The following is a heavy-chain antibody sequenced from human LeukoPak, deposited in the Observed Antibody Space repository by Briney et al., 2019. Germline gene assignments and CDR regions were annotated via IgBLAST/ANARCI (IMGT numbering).Heavy chain of an antibody. D-gene: IGHD5-12*01. CDR2: IYSGGST. Sequence: AGGSLRLSCAASGFIVSSNYMSWVRQAPGKGLEWVSTIYSGGSTYYADSVKGRFTISRDNAKNSLYLQMNSLRAEDTAIYYCARLSSYRYSGYDVFDFWGQGTLVTVSS. CDR1: GFIVSSNY. CDR3: ARLSSYRYSGYDVFDF. J-gene: IGHJ4*02. V-gene: IGHV3-53*01.